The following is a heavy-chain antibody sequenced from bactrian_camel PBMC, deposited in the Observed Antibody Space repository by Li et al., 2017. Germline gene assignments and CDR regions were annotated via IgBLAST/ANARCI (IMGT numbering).Heavy chain of an antibody. CDR2: LKWDGTDT. CDR1: GSTYWW. J-gene: IGHJ6*01. V-gene: IGHV3S6*01. CDR3: AADTCWGTPLTQVESFSY. Sequence: QLVESGGGLVQPGGSLRLSCSASGSTYWWMGWVRQTPGKGLEWVSTLKWDGTDTWYADFVKGRFTISRDNAKNILNLQMNSLKPEDTAMYYCAADTCWGTPLTQVESFSYWGQGTQVTVS. D-gene: IGHD5*01.